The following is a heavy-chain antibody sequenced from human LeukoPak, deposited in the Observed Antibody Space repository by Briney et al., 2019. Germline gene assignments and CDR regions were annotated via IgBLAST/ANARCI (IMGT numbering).Heavy chain of an antibody. V-gene: IGHV3-23*01. Sequence: GGSLRLSCAASGFTFSNYAMSWVRQAPGKGLDWVSSISGGGGSLYYADSVKGRFTISRDNSNNALYLQMNSLRAEDTAVYYCAKEGATVRSYSDYWGQGTLVTVSS. J-gene: IGHJ4*02. CDR2: ISGGGGSL. CDR3: AKEGATVRSYSDY. D-gene: IGHD4-11*01. CDR1: GFTFSNYA.